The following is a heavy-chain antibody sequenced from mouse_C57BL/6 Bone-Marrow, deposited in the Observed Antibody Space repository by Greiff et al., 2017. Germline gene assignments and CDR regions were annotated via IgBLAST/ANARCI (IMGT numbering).Heavy chain of an antibody. V-gene: IGHV1-72*01. CDR3: ARFDYGSSHWYFDV. Sequence: QVQLQQPGAELVKPGASVKLSCKASGYTFTSYWMHWVKQRPGRGLEWLGRIDPNSGGTKYNEKFKSKATLTVDKPSSTAYMQRSSRTSEDAAVYYCARFDYGSSHWYFDVWGTGTTVTVSS. D-gene: IGHD1-1*01. J-gene: IGHJ1*03. CDR1: GYTFTSYW. CDR2: IDPNSGGT.